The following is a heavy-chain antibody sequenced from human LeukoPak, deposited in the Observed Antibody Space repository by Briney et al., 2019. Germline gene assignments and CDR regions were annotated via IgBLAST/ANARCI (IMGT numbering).Heavy chain of an antibody. V-gene: IGHV3-33*06. CDR2: IWYDGSLK. D-gene: IGHD1-26*01. J-gene: IGHJ3*02. CDR3: AKDLGLRGSSGPFDI. Sequence: PGGSLRLSCAASGFTFNNYPMHWVCQAAGKGLEWVAVIWYDGSLKFYADSVKDRFTISRDNSKNTLHLQMNSLRAEDTAIYYCAKDLGLRGSSGPFDIWGQGTMVTVSS. CDR1: GFTFNNYP.